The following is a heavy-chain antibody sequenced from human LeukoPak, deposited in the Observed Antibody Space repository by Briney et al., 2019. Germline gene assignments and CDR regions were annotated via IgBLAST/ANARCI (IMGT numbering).Heavy chain of an antibody. CDR3: AKGKTYSGYDL. J-gene: IGHJ4*02. V-gene: IGHV3-23*01. D-gene: IGHD5-12*01. CDR1: GFAFNNAW. Sequence: GGSLRLSCAASGFAFNNAWMSWVRQAPGKGLEWVSAISGSGGSTYYADSVKGRFTISRDNSKNTLYLQMNSLRAEDTAVYYCAKGKTYSGYDLWGQGTLVTVSS. CDR2: ISGSGGST.